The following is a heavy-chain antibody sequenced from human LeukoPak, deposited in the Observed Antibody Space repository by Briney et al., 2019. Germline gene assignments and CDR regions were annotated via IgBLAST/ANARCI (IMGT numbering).Heavy chain of an antibody. CDR1: GFTFSNYV. D-gene: IGHD2-2*02. V-gene: IGHV3-23*01. CDR3: AKAEYQLLYDAWFDP. J-gene: IGHJ5*02. Sequence: GGSLRLSCAASGFTFSNYVMHWVRQAPGKGLEWVSAISGSGGSTYYADSVKGRFTISRDNSKNTLYLQMNSLRAEDTAVYYCAKAEYQLLYDAWFDPWGQGTLVTVSS. CDR2: ISGSGGST.